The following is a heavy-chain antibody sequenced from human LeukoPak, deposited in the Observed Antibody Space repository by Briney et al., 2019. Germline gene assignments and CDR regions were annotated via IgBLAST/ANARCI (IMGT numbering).Heavy chain of an antibody. V-gene: IGHV3-30*03. D-gene: IGHD6-19*01. CDR1: GFTFSTYG. J-gene: IGHJ5*02. Sequence: GGSLRLSCAASGFTFSTYGTHWVRQAPGKGLEWVAVILYDGRKEKYADSVKGRFIISRDNSKSTLYLQMNSLRVEDTAVYYCGRSLAVAGAGGDNWIDPWGQGTLVTVSS. CDR3: GRSLAVAGAGGDNWIDP. CDR2: ILYDGRKE.